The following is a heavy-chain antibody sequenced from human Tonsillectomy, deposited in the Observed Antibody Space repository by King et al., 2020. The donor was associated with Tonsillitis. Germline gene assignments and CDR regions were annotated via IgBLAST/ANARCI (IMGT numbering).Heavy chain of an antibody. Sequence: VQLVEAGGGVVQPGRSLRLSCAASGFTFSSYGMHWVRQAPGKGLEWVAVISYDGSNKYYVDSVKGRFTISRDNSKNTQYLQMNSLRAEDTAVYYCAKALYNLYDILTYSPFDYWGQGTLVTVSS. J-gene: IGHJ4*02. CDR2: ISYDGSNK. V-gene: IGHV3-30*18. D-gene: IGHD3-9*01. CDR1: GFTFSSYG. CDR3: AKALYNLYDILTYSPFDY.